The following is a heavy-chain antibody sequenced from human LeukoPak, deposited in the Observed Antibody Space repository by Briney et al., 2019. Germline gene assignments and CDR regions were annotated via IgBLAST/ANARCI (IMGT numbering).Heavy chain of an antibody. Sequence: GRSLRLSCAASGFTFSAYGMHWARQAPGKGLEWVAVISDDGNNKYYVDSVKGRFTISRGNPRNTLYLQMDSLRAEDTAVYYCAGGLLGCSGGSCYPTDYWGQGTLVTVSS. CDR3: AGGLLGCSGGSCYPTDY. CDR2: ISDDGNNK. J-gene: IGHJ4*02. D-gene: IGHD2-15*01. V-gene: IGHV3-30*03. CDR1: GFTFSAYG.